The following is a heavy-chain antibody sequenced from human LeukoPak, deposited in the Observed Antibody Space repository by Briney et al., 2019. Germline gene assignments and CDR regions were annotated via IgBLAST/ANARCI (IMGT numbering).Heavy chain of an antibody. CDR3: ARTLHFTIAYGSGSYVTYFDY. CDR2: IYPGDSDT. V-gene: IGHV5-51*01. D-gene: IGHD3-10*01. Sequence: GASLQISCEGSGSSFTSYWIGWVRPLPGKGLEWMGIIYPGDSDTRYSPSFQGQVTISADKSISTAYLQWSSLKASDTAMYYCARTLHFTIAYGSGSYVTYFDYWGQGTLVTVSS. J-gene: IGHJ4*02. CDR1: GSSFTSYW.